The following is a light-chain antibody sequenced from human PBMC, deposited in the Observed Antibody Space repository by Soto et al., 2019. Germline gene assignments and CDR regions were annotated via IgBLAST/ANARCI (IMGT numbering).Light chain of an antibody. V-gene: IGKV1-5*03. Sequence: DIQMTQSPSTLSGSVGDRVTITCRASQTISSWLAWYQQKPGKAPKPLIYKPSTLKSGVPSRFSGSGSGTEFNVIISRLQPDDVATYSCQHYNSYSEAFGQGTKVELK. CDR2: KPS. CDR3: QHYNSYSEA. CDR1: QTISSW. J-gene: IGKJ1*01.